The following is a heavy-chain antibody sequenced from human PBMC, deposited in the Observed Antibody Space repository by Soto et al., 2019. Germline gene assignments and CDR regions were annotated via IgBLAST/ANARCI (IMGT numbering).Heavy chain of an antibody. J-gene: IGHJ4*02. CDR2: IYYSGST. CDR1: GGPVNSGHYY. Sequence: QVQLQESGPGLVKPSETLSLTCTVSGGPVNSGHYYWSWIRQPPGKGLEWIGYIYYSGSTNYNPSHKPRVTIPVDTSKNQFSLRLSSVTAADTAVYYCATLCTILAPAFDYWGQGILVTVSS. V-gene: IGHV4-61*01. CDR3: ATLCTILAPAFDY. D-gene: IGHD3-3*01.